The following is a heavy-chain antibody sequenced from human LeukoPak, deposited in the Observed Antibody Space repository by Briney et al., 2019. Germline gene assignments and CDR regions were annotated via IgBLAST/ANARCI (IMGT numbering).Heavy chain of an antibody. J-gene: IGHJ4*02. D-gene: IGHD2-21*02. V-gene: IGHV1-2*02. Sequence: ASVKVSCKASGYTFTGYYMHWVRQAPGQGLEWMGWINPNSGGTNYAQKFQGRVTITADKSTSTAYMELSSLRSEDTAVYYCARGVAYCGGDCYSLDYWGQGTLVTVSS. CDR1: GYTFTGYY. CDR2: INPNSGGT. CDR3: ARGVAYCGGDCYSLDY.